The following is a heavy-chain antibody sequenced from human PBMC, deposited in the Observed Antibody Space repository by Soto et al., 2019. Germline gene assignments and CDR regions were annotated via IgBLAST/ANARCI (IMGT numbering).Heavy chain of an antibody. CDR2: IIPIFGTA. Sequence: ASVKVSCKASGGTFSSYAISWVRQAPGQGLEWMGGIIPIFGTANYAQKFQGRVTITADESTSTAYMELSSLRSEDTAVYYCARDGRITMTQPPFDPWGQGTLVTVSS. J-gene: IGHJ5*02. V-gene: IGHV1-69*13. CDR1: GGTFSSYA. D-gene: IGHD3-22*01. CDR3: ARDGRITMTQPPFDP.